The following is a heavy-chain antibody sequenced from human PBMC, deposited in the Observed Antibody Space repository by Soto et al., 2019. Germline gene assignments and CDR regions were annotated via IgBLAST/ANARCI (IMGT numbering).Heavy chain of an antibody. CDR1: GGSISSGGYY. D-gene: IGHD2-15*01. V-gene: IGHV4-31*03. CDR3: ARVRYCSGGSCYPRFDP. CDR2: IYYSGST. Sequence: SETLSLTCTVSGGSISSGGYYWSWIRQHPGKGLERIGYIYYSGSTYYNPSLKSRVTISVDTSKNQFSLKLSSVTAADTAVYYCARVRYCSGGSCYPRFDPWGQGTLVTVSS. J-gene: IGHJ5*02.